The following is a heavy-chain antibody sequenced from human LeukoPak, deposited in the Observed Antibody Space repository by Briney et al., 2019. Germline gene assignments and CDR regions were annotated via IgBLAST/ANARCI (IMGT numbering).Heavy chain of an antibody. V-gene: IGHV4-61*02. CDR1: GGSISSGSYY. CDR2: IYTSGRT. CDR3: ARGELGIVWDKYYYMDV. J-gene: IGHJ6*03. D-gene: IGHD7-27*01. Sequence: SETLSLTCTVSGGSISSGSYYWNWIRQPAGKGLEWIGRIYTSGRTNYNPPLKSRVTISVDTSKNQFSLRLSSVTAADTAVYYCARGELGIVWDKYYYMDVWSKGTTVTVSS.